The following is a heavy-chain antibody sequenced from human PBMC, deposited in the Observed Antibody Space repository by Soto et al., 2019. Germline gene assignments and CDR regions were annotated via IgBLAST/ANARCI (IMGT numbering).Heavy chain of an antibody. D-gene: IGHD1-26*01. J-gene: IGHJ4*02. CDR3: AKGIVGATGRFDY. CDR2: ISGSGGST. Sequence: GGSLRLSCAASGFTFSSYAMSWVRQAPGKGLEWVSAISGSGGSTYYADSVKGRFTISKDNSKNTLYLQMNSLRAEDTAVYYCAKGIVGATGRFDYWGQGTLVTVSS. CDR1: GFTFSSYA. V-gene: IGHV3-23*01.